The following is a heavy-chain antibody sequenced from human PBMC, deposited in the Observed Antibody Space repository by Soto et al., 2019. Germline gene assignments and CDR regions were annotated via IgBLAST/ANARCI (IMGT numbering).Heavy chain of an antibody. D-gene: IGHD2-21*01. CDR3: AKKEYCGGVSCYCSVLDV. Sequence: PGRSLRLSCSASGFTFSSYTIHWVRQAPGKGLEYVSPISSNGRSTYYADSVKGRFTVSRDTSKNTLYLQLSSLRPEDTAVHYCAKKEYCGGVSCYCSVLDVWGQGTTVPGS. CDR1: GFTFSSYT. J-gene: IGHJ6*02. V-gene: IGHV3-64D*06. CDR2: ISSNGRST.